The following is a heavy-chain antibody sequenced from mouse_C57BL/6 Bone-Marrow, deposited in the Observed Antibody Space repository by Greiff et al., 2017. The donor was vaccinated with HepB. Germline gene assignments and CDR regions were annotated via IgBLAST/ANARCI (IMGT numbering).Heavy chain of an antibody. CDR1: GFNIKDYY. Sequence: VQLQQSGAELVKPGASVKLSCTASGFNIKDYYMHWVKQRTEQGLEWIGRIDPEDGETKYAPKFQGKATMTADTSSNTAYLQLSSLTSEDTAVYYCARILITTRGYYYAMDYWGQGTSVTVSS. CDR3: ARILITTRGYYYAMDY. D-gene: IGHD2-4*01. J-gene: IGHJ4*01. CDR2: IDPEDGET. V-gene: IGHV14-2*01.